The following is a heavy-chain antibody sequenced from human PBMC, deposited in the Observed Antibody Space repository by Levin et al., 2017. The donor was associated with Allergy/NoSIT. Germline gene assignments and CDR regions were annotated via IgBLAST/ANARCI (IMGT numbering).Heavy chain of an antibody. CDR2: INYSGRT. V-gene: IGHV4-34*01. D-gene: IGHD1-14*01. CDR1: GGTFSGYY. Sequence: GSLRLSCAVYGGTFSGYYWNWIRQPPGKGLEWIGEINYSGRTNYNPSLKSRVTIAVDTSKHQFSLKVTSVTAADTAVYYCARFGATPNHNWFDPWGQGTLVTVSS. J-gene: IGHJ5*02. CDR3: ARFGATPNHNWFDP.